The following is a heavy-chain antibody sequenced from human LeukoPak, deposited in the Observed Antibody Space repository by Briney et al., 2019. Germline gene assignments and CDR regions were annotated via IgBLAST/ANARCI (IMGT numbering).Heavy chain of an antibody. CDR2: INPNSGGT. V-gene: IGHV1-2*02. CDR3: ARDSRYYYGSGSYYTWFDP. CDR1: GYTFTSYY. D-gene: IGHD3-10*01. J-gene: IGHJ5*02. Sequence: ASVKVSCKASGYTFTSYYMHWVRQAPGQGLEWMGWINPNSGGTNYAQKFQGRVTMTRDTSISTAYMELSRLRSDDTAVYYCARDSRYYYGSGSYYTWFDPWGQGTLVTVSS.